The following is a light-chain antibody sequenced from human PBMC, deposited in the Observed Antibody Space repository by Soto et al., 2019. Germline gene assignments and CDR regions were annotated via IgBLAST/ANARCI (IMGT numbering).Light chain of an antibody. CDR1: SSNIGSNY. CDR2: RNN. J-gene: IGLJ2*01. V-gene: IGLV1-47*01. Sequence: QSVLTQPPSASGTPGQRVTISCSGSSSNIGSNYVFWYQHLPGPAPKLLIYRNNQRPSGVPDRFSGSKSGTSASLAISGLRSEDETDYYCAAWDGSLSGVVFGGGTKLTVL. CDR3: AAWDGSLSGVV.